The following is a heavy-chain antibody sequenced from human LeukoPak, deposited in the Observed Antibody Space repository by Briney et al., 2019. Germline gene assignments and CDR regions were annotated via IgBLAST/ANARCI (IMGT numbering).Heavy chain of an antibody. CDR1: GSTFSAYW. CDR3: AREILEPGKTHEY. V-gene: IGHV3-74*01. CDR2: INNDGTAT. Sequence: GGSLRLSCAASGSTFSAYWMHWVRQVPGKGLVWVSRINNDGTATFFADSVKGRFTISRDNAKNTLYLQMDSLRAEDTAMYYCAREILEPGKTHEYWGQGTLVTVSS. D-gene: IGHD1-1*01. J-gene: IGHJ4*02.